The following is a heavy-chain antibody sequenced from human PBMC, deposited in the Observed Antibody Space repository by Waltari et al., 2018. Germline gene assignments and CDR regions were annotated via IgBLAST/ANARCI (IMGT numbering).Heavy chain of an antibody. J-gene: IGHJ3*02. CDR1: VLTSGTYA. CDR3: VRDVYLWIPDVFDM. V-gene: IGHV3-23*01. Sequence: EVQVLETGGGWLQSGGSRRLSRAAPVLTSGTYAMSWVRQAPGKGLEWVSGISGSGGSTSYADTVKDRLTISRDNSKSTMYLQMSSLRAEDTAIYYCVRDVYLWIPDVFDMWGQGTVVTVSS. D-gene: IGHD2-2*02. CDR2: ISGSGGST.